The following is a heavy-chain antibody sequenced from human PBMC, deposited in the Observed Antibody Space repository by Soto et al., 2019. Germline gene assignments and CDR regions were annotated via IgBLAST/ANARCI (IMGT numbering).Heavy chain of an antibody. V-gene: IGHV6-1*01. CDR1: GDKVSSTSAG. CDR3: TRDQDTVYDY. D-gene: IGHD5-18*01. Sequence: SQTLSLTCAISGDKVSSTSAGWGWIRQSPSRGLEWLGRTYYRSKWYTDYEVSVKSRITINADTSKNQFSLQLNSVTPEDTAVYYCTRDQDTVYDYWGQGTLVPVSS. J-gene: IGHJ4*02. CDR2: TYYRSKWYT.